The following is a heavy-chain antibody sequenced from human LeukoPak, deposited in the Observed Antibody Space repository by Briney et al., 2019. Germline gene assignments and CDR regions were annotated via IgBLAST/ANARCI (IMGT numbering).Heavy chain of an antibody. CDR1: GYTFTGYY. V-gene: IGHV1-2*02. Sequence: ASVKVSCKAPGYTFTGYYMHWVRQAPGQGLEWMGWINPNSGGTNYAQKFQGRVTMTRDTSISTAYMELSRLRSDDTAVYYCARSVVVTAMDYYGMDVWGQGTTVTVSS. CDR3: ARSVVVTAMDYYGMDV. CDR2: INPNSGGT. D-gene: IGHD2-21*02. J-gene: IGHJ6*02.